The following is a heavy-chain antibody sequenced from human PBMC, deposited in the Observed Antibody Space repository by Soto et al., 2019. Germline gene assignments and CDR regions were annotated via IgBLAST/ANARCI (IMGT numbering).Heavy chain of an antibody. Sequence: QVQLVQSGAEVKKPGASVKVSCKASGYTFTSYDINWVRQATGQGLEWMGWMNPNSGYTGHAQKFQGRVTMTRDTSISTAYMELSSLRSEDTAIYYCSRTDGDLDVWGQGTTVTVSS. CDR2: MNPNSGYT. D-gene: IGHD4-17*01. CDR1: GYTFTSYD. V-gene: IGHV1-8*01. CDR3: SRTDGDLDV. J-gene: IGHJ6*02.